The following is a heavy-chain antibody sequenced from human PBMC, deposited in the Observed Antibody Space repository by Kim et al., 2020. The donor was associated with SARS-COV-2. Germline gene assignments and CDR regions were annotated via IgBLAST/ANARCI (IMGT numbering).Heavy chain of an antibody. D-gene: IGHD5-12*01. Sequence: AQKFQGRVTVSVDMSTNTAYLEMKSLTSDDTAVYYCARALDIVSMSDAFDVWGQGTKVTVSS. CDR3: ARALDIVSMSDAFDV. V-gene: IGHV1-18*01. J-gene: IGHJ3*01.